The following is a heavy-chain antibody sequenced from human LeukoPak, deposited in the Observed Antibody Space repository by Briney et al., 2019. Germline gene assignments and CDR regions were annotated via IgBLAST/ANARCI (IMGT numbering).Heavy chain of an antibody. Sequence: GGSLRLSCAASGFTFSSYGMHWVRQAPGKGLEWVAFIRYDGSNKYYADSVKGRFTISRDNSKNTLYLQMNSLRAEDTAVYYCAKGSDYYGSGSYYQIDYWGQGTLVTVSS. CDR1: GFTFSSYG. J-gene: IGHJ4*02. CDR3: AKGSDYYGSGSYYQIDY. CDR2: IRYDGSNK. V-gene: IGHV3-30*02. D-gene: IGHD3-10*01.